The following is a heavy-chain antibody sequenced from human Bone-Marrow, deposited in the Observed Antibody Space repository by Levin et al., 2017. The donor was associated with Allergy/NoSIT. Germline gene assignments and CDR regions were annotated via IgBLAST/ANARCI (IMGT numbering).Heavy chain of an antibody. Sequence: KVSCQGSGYSFPHYWIEWVRQMPGKGLEWMGRIQPSDSKTKYSPSFQGHVTFSIDKSISTVYLQWTSLKASDTATYYCSRGVSGTLYFGMDVWGPGTTVTVYS. D-gene: IGHD3-10*01. CDR1: GYSFPHYW. CDR2: IQPSDSKT. V-gene: IGHV5-10-1*01. J-gene: IGHJ6*02. CDR3: SRGVSGTLYFGMDV.